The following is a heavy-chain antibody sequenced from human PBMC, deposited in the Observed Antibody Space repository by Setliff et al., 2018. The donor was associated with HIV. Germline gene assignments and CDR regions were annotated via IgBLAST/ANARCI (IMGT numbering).Heavy chain of an antibody. CDR1: GDLIRNSYYY. V-gene: IGHV4-39*07. J-gene: IGHJ6*03. D-gene: IGHD3-10*01. Sequence: SETLSLTCDVSGDLIRNSYYYWAWIRQSPGRGLEWIGSVYYSGSTNYNPSLKSRVTISVDTSKNQFSLKLSSVTAADTAVYYCARGGIGDYYYYYMDVWGKGTTVTVSS. CDR2: VYYSGST. CDR3: ARGGIGDYYYYYMDV.